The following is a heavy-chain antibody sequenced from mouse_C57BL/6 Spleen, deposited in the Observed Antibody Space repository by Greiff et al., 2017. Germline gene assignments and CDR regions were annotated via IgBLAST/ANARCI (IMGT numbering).Heavy chain of an antibody. D-gene: IGHD1-1*01. CDR3: ARDTTGAMDY. V-gene: IGHV1-82*01. Sequence: VHLVESGPELVKPGASVKISCKASGYAFSSSWMNWVKQRPGKGLEWIGRIYPGDGDTNYNGKFKGKATLTADKSSSTAYMQLSSLTSEDSAVYFCARDTTGAMDYWGQGTSVTVSS. CDR2: IYPGDGDT. CDR1: GYAFSSSW. J-gene: IGHJ4*01.